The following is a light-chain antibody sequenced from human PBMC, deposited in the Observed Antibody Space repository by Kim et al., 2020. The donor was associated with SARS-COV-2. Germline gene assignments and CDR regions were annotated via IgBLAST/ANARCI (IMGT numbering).Light chain of an antibody. Sequence: SPGERATLSCRASQSVSSILAWYQQKPGQAPRLLIYGASTRATGIPARFSGSGSGTEFTLTISSLQSEDFAVYYCQQYNNWPPITFGQGTRLEIK. CDR2: GAS. CDR3: QQYNNWPPIT. CDR1: QSVSSI. V-gene: IGKV3-15*01. J-gene: IGKJ5*01.